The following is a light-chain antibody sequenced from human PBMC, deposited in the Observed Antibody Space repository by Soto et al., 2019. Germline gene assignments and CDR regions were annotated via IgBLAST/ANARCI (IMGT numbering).Light chain of an antibody. CDR1: RRDVGGYKY. Sequence: SALTQPPAASGSPGQSVTISCTGTRRDVGGYKYVSWYQQHPRKAPKLVIFEVNKRPSGVPDRFSGSKSGNTASLTVSGLQAEDEADYYCSSYAGINNLGVFGTGTKLTVL. V-gene: IGLV2-8*01. CDR3: SSYAGINNLGV. J-gene: IGLJ1*01. CDR2: EVN.